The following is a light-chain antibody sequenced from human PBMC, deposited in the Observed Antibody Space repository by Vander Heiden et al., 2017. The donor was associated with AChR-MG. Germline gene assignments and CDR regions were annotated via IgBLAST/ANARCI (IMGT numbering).Light chain of an antibody. CDR1: QSLLSDSTNF. CDR3: QQEDTEPLT. Sequence: MVLTQSPEALAVSGGERATINRKCSQSLLSDSTNFLAWFQHSPGQPPKLLIYWASIRASEAPDQFSDDEPGTDFTLTISSLQAENVALYYCQQEDTEPLTFGQGTKLQLK. V-gene: IGKV4-1*01. CDR2: WAS. J-gene: IGKJ2*01.